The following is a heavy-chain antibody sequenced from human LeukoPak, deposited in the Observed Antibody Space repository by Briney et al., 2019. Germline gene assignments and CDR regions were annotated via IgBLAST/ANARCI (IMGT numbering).Heavy chain of an antibody. V-gene: IGHV4-31*03. CDR3: ARGSTASGYGGLFDY. J-gene: IGHJ4*02. Sequence: PSQTLSLTCTVSGGSISSGGYYWSWIRQHPGKGLEWIGYIYYSGSTYYNPSLKSRVTISVDTSKNQFSLKLSSVTAADTAVYYCARGSTASGYGGLFDYWGQGTLVTVSS. D-gene: IGHD5-12*01. CDR1: GGSISSGGYY. CDR2: IYYSGST.